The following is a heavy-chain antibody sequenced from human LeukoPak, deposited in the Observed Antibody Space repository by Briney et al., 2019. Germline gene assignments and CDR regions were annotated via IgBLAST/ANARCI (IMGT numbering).Heavy chain of an antibody. Sequence: GGSLRLSCAASGFTFSNYPTHWVRQAPGKGLEWVAVISYVQSDKFYADSVKGRFTISRDNSKNTLYLQMNSLRPEDTAVYYCARDRRPYCSSTSCYSGYGYWGQGTLVTVSS. CDR2: ISYVQSDK. CDR3: ARDRRPYCSSTSCYSGYGY. V-gene: IGHV3-30-3*01. D-gene: IGHD2-2*01. CDR1: GFTFSNYP. J-gene: IGHJ4*02.